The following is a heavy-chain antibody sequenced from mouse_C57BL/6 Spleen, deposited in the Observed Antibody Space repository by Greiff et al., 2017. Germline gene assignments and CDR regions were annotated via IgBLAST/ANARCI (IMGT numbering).Heavy chain of an antibody. V-gene: IGHV1-55*01. Sequence: VQLQQSGAELVKPGASVKMSCKASGYTFTSYWITWVKQRPGQGLEWIGDIYPGSGSTNYNEKFKSKATLTVDTSASTAYMQLSSLTSEDSAVYSFASSADGNWYFDVWGTGTTVTVSS. CDR2: IYPGSGST. CDR1: GYTFTSYW. J-gene: IGHJ1*03. CDR3: ASSADGNWYFDV.